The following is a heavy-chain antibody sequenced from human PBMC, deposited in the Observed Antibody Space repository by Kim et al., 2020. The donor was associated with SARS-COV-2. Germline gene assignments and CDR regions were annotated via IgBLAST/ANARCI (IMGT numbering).Heavy chain of an antibody. CDR3: ARRHTMVRGGGMDV. D-gene: IGHD3-10*01. Sequence: AQKLQGRVTMTTDTSTSTAYMELRSLRSDDTAVYYCARRHTMVRGGGMDVWGQGTTVTVSS. V-gene: IGHV1-18*01. J-gene: IGHJ6*02.